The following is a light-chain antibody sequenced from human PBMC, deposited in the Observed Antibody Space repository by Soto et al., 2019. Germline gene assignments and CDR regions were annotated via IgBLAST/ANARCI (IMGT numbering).Light chain of an antibody. CDR1: QSVSSNY. V-gene: IGKV3-20*01. CDR2: GAS. Sequence: EIVLTQSPGTLSLSPGERATLSYRASQSVSSNYLAWYQQKLGQAPRLLIYGASNRATGIPDRFSGSGSGTDFTLTISRLEPEDFAVYYCQQYGRSPPYTFGQGTKLEI. J-gene: IGKJ2*01. CDR3: QQYGRSPPYT.